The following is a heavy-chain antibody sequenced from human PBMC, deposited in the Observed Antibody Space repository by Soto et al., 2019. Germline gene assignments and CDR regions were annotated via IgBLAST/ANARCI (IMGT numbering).Heavy chain of an antibody. CDR2: VYYSGST. J-gene: IGHJ5*02. D-gene: IGHD3-10*01. Sequence: SETLSLTCTVSGGSISSSSYHWGWIRQPPGKGLEWIGSVYYSGSTYYNPSLKSRVTISVDTSKNQFSLKLSSVTAADTAVYYCARELFGRSVWFDPWGQGTLVTVSS. CDR3: ARELFGRSVWFDP. V-gene: IGHV4-39*07. CDR1: GGSISSSSYH.